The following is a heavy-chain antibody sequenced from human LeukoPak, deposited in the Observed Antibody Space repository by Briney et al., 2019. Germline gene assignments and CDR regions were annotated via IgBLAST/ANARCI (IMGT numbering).Heavy chain of an antibody. CDR1: GLTFSSYG. V-gene: IGHV3-33*01. CDR3: AREGYGGNPPHDY. D-gene: IGHD4-23*01. Sequence: PGGSLRLSCAASGLTFSSYGMHWVCQAPGKGLEWVAVIWHDGSNKYYADSVKGRFTISRDNSKNTLFLQMNSLRAEDTAVYYCAREGYGGNPPHDYWGQGTLVTVSS. J-gene: IGHJ4*02. CDR2: IWHDGSNK.